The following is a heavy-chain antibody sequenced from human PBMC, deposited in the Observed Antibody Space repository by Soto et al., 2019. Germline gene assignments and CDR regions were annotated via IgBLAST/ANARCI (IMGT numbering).Heavy chain of an antibody. J-gene: IGHJ4*02. D-gene: IGHD1-26*01. Sequence: EVQLVESGGGLVQPGRSLRLSCAASGFTFDDYAMHWVRQAPGKGLEWVSGISWNSGSIGYADSVKGRFTISRDNAKIALYLQMNSLRAEDTALYYCAKDMGATDDSSNFDYWGQGTLVTVSS. CDR2: ISWNSGSI. CDR3: AKDMGATDDSSNFDY. CDR1: GFTFDDYA. V-gene: IGHV3-9*01.